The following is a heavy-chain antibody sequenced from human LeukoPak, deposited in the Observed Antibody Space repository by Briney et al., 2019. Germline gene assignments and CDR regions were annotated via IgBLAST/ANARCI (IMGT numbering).Heavy chain of an antibody. CDR1: GFTFSSYG. D-gene: IGHD5-18*01. V-gene: IGHV3-30*18. Sequence: GRSLSLPCAASGFTFSSYGMNWVRQAPGKGLEWVAVVSYDGSVKYYADSVKGRFTISRDNSKNTLSLQMNSLRAEDTAVYYCAKPHTAMVSYYFDYWGQGTLVTVSS. J-gene: IGHJ4*02. CDR2: VSYDGSVK. CDR3: AKPHTAMVSYYFDY.